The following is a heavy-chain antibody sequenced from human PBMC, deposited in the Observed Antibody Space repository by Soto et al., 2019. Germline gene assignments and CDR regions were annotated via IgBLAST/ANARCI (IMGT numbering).Heavy chain of an antibody. V-gene: IGHV3-11*01. D-gene: IGHD6-19*01. J-gene: IGHJ4*02. CDR2: ISSSGSTI. CDR1: GFTFSDYY. Sequence: GGSLRLSCAASGFTFSDYYMSWIRQAPGKGLEWVSYISSSGSTIYYADSVKGRFTISRDNAKNSLYLQMNSLRAEDTAVYYCARDRLAVAGTVWIDYWGQGTLVTVSS. CDR3: ARDRLAVAGTVWIDY.